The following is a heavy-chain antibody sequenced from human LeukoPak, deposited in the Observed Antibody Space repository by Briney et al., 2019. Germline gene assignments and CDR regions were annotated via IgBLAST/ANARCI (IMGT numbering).Heavy chain of an antibody. Sequence: SVTVSCKASGGTFSRYAISWVRQAPGQGPEWMGVIIPIFGTANYAQKFQGRVTITADESTSTAYMELSSLRSEDTAVYYCVVEMATISCPFETCGSLYWGQGTLVTVSS. CDR1: GGTFSRYA. J-gene: IGHJ4*02. D-gene: IGHD5-24*01. CDR2: IIPIFGTA. CDR3: VVEMATISCPFETCGSLY. V-gene: IGHV1-69*13.